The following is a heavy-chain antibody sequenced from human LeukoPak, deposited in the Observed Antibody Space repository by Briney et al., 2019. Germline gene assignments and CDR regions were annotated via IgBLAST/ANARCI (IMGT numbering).Heavy chain of an antibody. D-gene: IGHD6-6*01. CDR2: INPSGGST. CDR1: GYTFTSYY. CDR3: ARDYSSSFGPVLFQH. J-gene: IGHJ1*01. V-gene: IGHV1-46*01. Sequence: GASVKVSCNASGYTFTSYYMHWVRQAPGQGLEWMGIINPSGGSTSYAQKFQGRVTMTRDTSTSTVYMELSSLRSEDTAVYYCARDYSSSFGPVLFQHWGQGTLVTVSS.